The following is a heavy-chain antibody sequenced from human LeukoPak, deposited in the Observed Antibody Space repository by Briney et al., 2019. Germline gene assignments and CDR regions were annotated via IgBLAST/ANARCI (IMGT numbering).Heavy chain of an antibody. J-gene: IGHJ5*02. Sequence: RSETLSLTCTVSGGSISSYYWNWIRQPPGKGLEWIGYIYYSGSTNYNPSLKSRVTISVDTSKNQFSLKLSSVIAADTAVYYCARTVLLWFGELSSRFDPWGQGTLVTVSS. CDR1: GGSISSYY. CDR3: ARTVLLWFGELSSRFDP. V-gene: IGHV4-59*01. CDR2: IYYSGST. D-gene: IGHD3-10*01.